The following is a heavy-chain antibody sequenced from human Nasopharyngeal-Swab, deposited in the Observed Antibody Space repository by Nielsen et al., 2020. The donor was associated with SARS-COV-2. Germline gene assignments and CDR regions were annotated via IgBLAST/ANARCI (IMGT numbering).Heavy chain of an antibody. J-gene: IGHJ6*02. CDR2: ISSSSSYI. D-gene: IGHD6-6*01. Sequence: GGSLRLSCAASGFTFSNFAMSWVRQAPGKGLEWVSSISSSSSYIYYADSVKGRFTISRDNAKNSLYLQMNSLRAEDTAVYYCASHPASSSSVYYYYGMDVWGQGTTVTVSS. V-gene: IGHV3-21*01. CDR1: GFTFSNFA. CDR3: ASHPASSSSVYYYYGMDV.